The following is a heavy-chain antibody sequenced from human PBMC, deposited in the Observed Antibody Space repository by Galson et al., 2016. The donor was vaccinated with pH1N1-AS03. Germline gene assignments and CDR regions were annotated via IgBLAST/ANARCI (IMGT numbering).Heavy chain of an antibody. V-gene: IGHV3-23*01. Sequence: SLRLSCAASGFTFRIYTMSWVRQAAGKGLEWVCAIDGSGDTTYFADSVKGRFTITRDNSKNILYLDVNSLRVDDTAVYYCVRSRGKLGRGDSWGQGTLVSVSS. CDR2: IDGSGDTT. D-gene: IGHD7-27*01. J-gene: IGHJ4*02. CDR1: GFTFRIYT. CDR3: VRSRGKLGRGDS.